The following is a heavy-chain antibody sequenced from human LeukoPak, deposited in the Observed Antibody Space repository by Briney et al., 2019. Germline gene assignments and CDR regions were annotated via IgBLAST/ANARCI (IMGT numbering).Heavy chain of an antibody. CDR3: ARVALGGITIFGVVTTRHAFDY. Sequence: PSETLSLTCAVYGGSFSGYYWSWIRQPPGKGLEWIGEINHSGSTNYNPSLKSRVTISVDTSKNQFSLELGSVTAADTAVYYCARVALGGITIFGVVTTRHAFDYWGQGTLVTVSS. V-gene: IGHV4-34*01. D-gene: IGHD3-3*01. CDR1: GGSFSGYY. J-gene: IGHJ4*02. CDR2: INHSGST.